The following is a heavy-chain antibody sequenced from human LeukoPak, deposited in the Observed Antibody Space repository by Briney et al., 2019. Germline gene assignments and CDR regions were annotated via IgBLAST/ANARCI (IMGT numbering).Heavy chain of an antibody. V-gene: IGHV1-2*02. D-gene: IGHD3-3*01. J-gene: IGHJ4*02. CDR3: ARARIFGVVTTDY. Sequence: ASVKVSCKASGYTFTGYYMHWVRQAPGQGLEWVGWINPNSGGTNYAQKFQGRVTMTRDTSISTAYMELSRLRSDDTAVYYCARARIFGVVTTDYWGQGTLVTVSS. CDR1: GYTFTGYY. CDR2: INPNSGGT.